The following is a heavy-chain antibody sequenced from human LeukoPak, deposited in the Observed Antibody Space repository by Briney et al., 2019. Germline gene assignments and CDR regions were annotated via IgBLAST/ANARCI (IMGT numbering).Heavy chain of an antibody. D-gene: IGHD3-16*02. Sequence: GGSLRLSCAASGFSFSDYGMHWVRQAPGKGLEWVSAISGSDGSTYYADSVKGRFTISRDNSKNTLYLQMNSLRAEDTAVYYCAKVYPLFGYWGQGTLVTVSS. CDR1: GFSFSDYG. CDR2: ISGSDGST. V-gene: IGHV3-23*01. CDR3: AKVYPLFGY. J-gene: IGHJ4*02.